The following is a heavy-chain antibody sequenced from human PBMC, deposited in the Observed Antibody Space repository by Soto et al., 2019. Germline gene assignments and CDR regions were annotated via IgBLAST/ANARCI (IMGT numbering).Heavy chain of an antibody. J-gene: IGHJ4*02. Sequence: ASVKVSCKASGYTFTSYGISWVRQAPGQGLEWMGWISVYNGNTNYAQKVQGRVTMTTDTSTNTAYMELRSLRSDDTAVYYCARDLGSYDYYDSSGAFDYWGLG. CDR3: ARDLGSYDYYDSSGAFDY. V-gene: IGHV1-18*04. CDR1: GYTFTSYG. CDR2: ISVYNGNT. D-gene: IGHD3-22*01.